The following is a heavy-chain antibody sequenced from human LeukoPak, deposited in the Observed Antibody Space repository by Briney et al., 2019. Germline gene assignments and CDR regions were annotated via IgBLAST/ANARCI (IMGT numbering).Heavy chain of an antibody. V-gene: IGHV3-30*18. CDR2: ISYDGSNK. J-gene: IGHJ4*02. Sequence: GGSLRLSCAASGFTFSSYGMHWVRQAPGKGLEGVAVISYDGSNKYYADSVKGRFTISRDNSKNTLYLQMNSLRAEDTAVYHCAKDSGSGSYSTFDYWGQGTLVTVSS. CDR3: AKDSGSGSYSTFDY. CDR1: GFTFSSYG. D-gene: IGHD3-10*01.